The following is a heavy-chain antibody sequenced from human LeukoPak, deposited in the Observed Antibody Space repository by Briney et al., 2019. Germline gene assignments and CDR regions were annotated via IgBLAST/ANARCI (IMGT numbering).Heavy chain of an antibody. D-gene: IGHD2/OR15-2a*01. V-gene: IGHV4-30-2*01. J-gene: IGHJ4*02. CDR2: IYPRGST. CDR1: GDSTSRGSFS. CDR3: ARDRHYSDTTAYSLHY. Sequence: SQTLSLTCTVSGDSTSRGSFSWTWIRQAPGKGLEWIGYIYPRGSTYYNPSLKSRVNLSIDKSSNQFSLDLASVTAADTAVYYCARDRHYSDTTAYSLHYWGQGSLVTVSS.